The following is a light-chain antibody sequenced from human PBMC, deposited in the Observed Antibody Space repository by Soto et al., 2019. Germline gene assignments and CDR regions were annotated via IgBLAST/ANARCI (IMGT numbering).Light chain of an antibody. Sequence: DIQITQSPSTLSASVGDRVTITCRASQSISSWLAWYQQKPGKAPKLLIYGASTLQSGVPSRFSGSGSGTDFTLTISSLQPEDFATYYCLQDYNYPRTFGQGTKVDIK. CDR2: GAS. V-gene: IGKV1-5*01. CDR3: LQDYNYPRT. J-gene: IGKJ1*01. CDR1: QSISSW.